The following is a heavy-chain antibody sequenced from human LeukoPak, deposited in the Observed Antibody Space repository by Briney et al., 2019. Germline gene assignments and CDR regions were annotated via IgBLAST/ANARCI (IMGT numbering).Heavy chain of an antibody. CDR3: ARRKTLFWYFDY. Sequence: PSETLSLTCAVSGYSISSGYSWDWIRQSPGKGLEWIGNIYSSGSTYYNPSLNSRVTIPVDKSKNQFSLSLNSVTAADTAVYYSARRKTLFWYFDYWGQGTLVTVSS. CDR2: IYSSGST. CDR1: GYSISSGYS. V-gene: IGHV4-38-2*01. J-gene: IGHJ4*02. D-gene: IGHD3-3*01.